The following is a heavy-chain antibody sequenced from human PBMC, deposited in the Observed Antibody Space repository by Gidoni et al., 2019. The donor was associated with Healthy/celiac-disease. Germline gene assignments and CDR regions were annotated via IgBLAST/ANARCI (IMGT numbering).Heavy chain of an antibody. CDR3: AKSKIYGGPPSASNAFDI. CDR2: ISWDGGST. V-gene: IGHV3-43*01. CDR1: GLPFDDNT. J-gene: IGHJ3*02. D-gene: IGHD4-17*01. Sequence: EVQLVESGGVVVQPGGSRRLPFAASGLPFDDNTMHWVRQAPGKGLEWVSLISWDGGSTYYADSVKGRFTISRDNSKNSLYLQMNSLRTEDTALYYCAKSKIYGGPPSASNAFDIWGQGTMVTVSS.